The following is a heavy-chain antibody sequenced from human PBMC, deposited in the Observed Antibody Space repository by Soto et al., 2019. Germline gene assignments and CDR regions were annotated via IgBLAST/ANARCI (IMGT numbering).Heavy chain of an antibody. D-gene: IGHD3-22*01. CDR2: IDWDDDK. V-gene: IGHV2-70*01. CDR3: ARAYYYDSSGPATVMDV. Sequence: GSGPTLVNPTQTLTLTCTFSGFSLSTRGMCERWIRQPPGKALECLALIDWDDDKYYSTSLKTRLTVSKDTSKNQVVLTMTNMDPVDTATYYCARAYYYDSSGPATVMDVWGQGTTVTVSS. CDR1: GFSLSTRGMC. J-gene: IGHJ6*02.